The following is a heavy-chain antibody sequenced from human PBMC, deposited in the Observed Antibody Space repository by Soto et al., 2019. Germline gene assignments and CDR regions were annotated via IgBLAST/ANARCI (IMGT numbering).Heavy chain of an antibody. CDR2: IYYSGST. Sequence: PSETLSLTCAVYGGSFSGYYWSWIRQHPGKGLEWIGYIYYSGSTYYNPSLKSRVTISVDTSKNQFSLKLSSVTAADAAVYYCAREMATIKRFHYGMDVWGQGTTVTVSS. CDR1: GGSFSGYY. D-gene: IGHD5-12*01. J-gene: IGHJ6*02. CDR3: AREMATIKRFHYGMDV. V-gene: IGHV4-31*11.